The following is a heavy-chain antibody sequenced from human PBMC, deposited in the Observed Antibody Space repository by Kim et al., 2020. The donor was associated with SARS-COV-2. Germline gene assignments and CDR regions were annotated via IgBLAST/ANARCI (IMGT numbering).Heavy chain of an antibody. J-gene: IGHJ3*02. CDR3: ARGRDYGGNSGIRAFDI. CDR1: GGSFSGYY. Sequence: SETLSLTCAVYGGSFSGYYWSWIRQPPGKGLEWIGEINHSGSTNYNPSLKSRVTISVDTSKNQFSLKLSSVTAADTAVYYCARGRDYGGNSGIRAFDIWGQGTMVTVSS. V-gene: IGHV4-34*01. D-gene: IGHD4-17*01. CDR2: INHSGST.